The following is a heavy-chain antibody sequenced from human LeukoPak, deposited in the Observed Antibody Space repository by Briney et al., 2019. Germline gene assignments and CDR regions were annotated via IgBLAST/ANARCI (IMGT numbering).Heavy chain of an antibody. Sequence: SETLSLTCTVSGGSISSGGYYWSWIRQHPGKGLEWIGYIYYSGSTYYNPSLKSRVTISVDTSKNQFSLKLSSVTAADTAVYYCAGREIRMSGPHSSGYFDYWGQGTLVTVSS. D-gene: IGHD3-22*01. J-gene: IGHJ4*02. CDR2: IYYSGST. CDR1: GGSISSGGYY. CDR3: AGREIRMSGPHSSGYFDY. V-gene: IGHV4-31*03.